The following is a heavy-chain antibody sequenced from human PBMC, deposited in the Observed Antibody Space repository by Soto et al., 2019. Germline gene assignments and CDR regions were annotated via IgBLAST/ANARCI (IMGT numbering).Heavy chain of an antibody. Sequence: ASVKVSCKAPGYTLTELSMHCVRQAPGKGLEWMGGFDPEDGETIYAQKFQGRVTMTEDTSTDTAYMELSSLRSEDTAVYYCATGSDQLLRPSGTAPGGFDPWGQGTLVTVSS. V-gene: IGHV1-24*01. D-gene: IGHD2-2*01. CDR3: ATGSDQLLRPSGTAPGGFDP. J-gene: IGHJ5*02. CDR1: GYTLTELS. CDR2: FDPEDGET.